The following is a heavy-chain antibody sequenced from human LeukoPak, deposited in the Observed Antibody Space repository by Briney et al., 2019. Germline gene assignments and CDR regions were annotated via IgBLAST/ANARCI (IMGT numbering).Heavy chain of an antibody. CDR2: ISSNGVNT. Sequence: GGSLRLSCAASGFTFISYAIHCGRQAPGKAQEYVSAISSNGVNTYYADSVRGRFTISRDNSKNTLYLQMGSLRSEDMAVYYCARRHNYYYYMDVWGKGTTVTVSS. CDR1: GFTFISYA. J-gene: IGHJ6*03. V-gene: IGHV3-64*02. CDR3: ARRHNYYYYMDV.